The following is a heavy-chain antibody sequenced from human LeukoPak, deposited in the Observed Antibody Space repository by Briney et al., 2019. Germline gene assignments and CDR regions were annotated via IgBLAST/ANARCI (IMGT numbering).Heavy chain of an antibody. CDR2: IYYSGST. D-gene: IGHD3-10*01. CDR3: AREWFGESHFDY. J-gene: IGHJ4*02. Sequence: PSETLSLTCTVSGGSISSSSYYWGWIRQPPGTGLEWIGSIYYSGSTYYNPSLESRVTISVDTSKNQFSLKLSSVTAADTAVYYCAREWFGESHFDYWGQGTLVTVSS. CDR1: GGSISSSSYY. V-gene: IGHV4-39*01.